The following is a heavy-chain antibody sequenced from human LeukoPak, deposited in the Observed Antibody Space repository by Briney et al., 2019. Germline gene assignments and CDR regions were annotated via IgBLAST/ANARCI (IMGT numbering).Heavy chain of an antibody. V-gene: IGHV4-59*01. Sequence: SETLSLTCTVSGGSISSYYWSWIRQPPGKGLEWIGYIYYSGSTNYNPSLKSRVTISVDTSKNQFSLKLSSVTAADTAVYYCAREGVELLPDYWGQGTLVTVSS. J-gene: IGHJ4*02. CDR1: GGSISSYY. CDR2: IYYSGST. CDR3: AREGVELLPDY. D-gene: IGHD2-15*01.